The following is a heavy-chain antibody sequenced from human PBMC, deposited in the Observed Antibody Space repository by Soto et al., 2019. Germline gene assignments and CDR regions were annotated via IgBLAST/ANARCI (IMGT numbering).Heavy chain of an antibody. D-gene: IGHD5-18*01. CDR1: VFLLSNAIMG. V-gene: IGHV2-26*01. J-gene: IGHJ6*02. CDR3: ARICGYSYFNYYYGMDV. CDR2: TFSNDEK. Sequence: LRNRTVTGTRVCVCGVFLLSNAIMGAXWXXQPQGQDLEWLEQTFSNDEKYYSPHLKRRLNISKDNSKSQVVTTMTNMDPVDTATYYCARICGYSYFNYYYGMDVWGQGTPVTVS.